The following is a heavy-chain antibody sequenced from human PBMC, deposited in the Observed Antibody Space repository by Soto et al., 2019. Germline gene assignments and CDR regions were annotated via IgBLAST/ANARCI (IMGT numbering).Heavy chain of an antibody. V-gene: IGHV4-34*01. CDR1: GGSMRDYY. J-gene: IGHJ5*02. D-gene: IGHD4-17*01. Sequence: SETLSLTCSVSGGSMRDYYWSWIRQPPGKGLEWIGEINHSGSTNYNPSLKSRVTISVDTSKNQFSLKLSSVTAADTAVYYCARGHRGATVTGAQRGDWFDPWGQGTLVTVSS. CDR2: INHSGST. CDR3: ARGHRGATVTGAQRGDWFDP.